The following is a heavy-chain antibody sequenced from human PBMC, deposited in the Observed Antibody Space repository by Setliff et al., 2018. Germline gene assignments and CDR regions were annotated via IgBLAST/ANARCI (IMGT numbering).Heavy chain of an antibody. CDR2: IYIGGSA. CDR3: AREQWLDPPGYYYMDV. D-gene: IGHD6-19*01. V-gene: IGHV4-4*07. Sequence: SATLSLTCTVSGSSISSYYWSWIRQPAGKGLEWIGHIYIGGSANYNPSLKSRVTMSIDTSKNQFSLKLNSVTAADMAVYYCAREQWLDPPGYYYMDVWAKGTTVTVSS. CDR1: GSSISSYY. J-gene: IGHJ6*03.